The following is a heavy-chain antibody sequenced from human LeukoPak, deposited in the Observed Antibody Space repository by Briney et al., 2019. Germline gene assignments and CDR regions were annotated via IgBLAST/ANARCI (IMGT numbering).Heavy chain of an antibody. D-gene: IGHD5/OR15-5a*01. CDR3: AGSTREYYYYMDV. CDR2: INHSGST. CDR1: GGSFSGYY. V-gene: IGHV4-34*01. J-gene: IGHJ6*03. Sequence: SETLSLTCAVYGGSFSGYYWSWIRQTPGKGLAWIGEINHSGSTNYNPSLKSRVTISVDTSKNQFSLKLSSVTAADTAVYYCAGSTREYYYYMDVWGKGTTVTVSS.